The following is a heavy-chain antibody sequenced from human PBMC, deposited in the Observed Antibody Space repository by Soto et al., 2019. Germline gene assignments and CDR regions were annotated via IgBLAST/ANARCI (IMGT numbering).Heavy chain of an antibody. V-gene: IGHV3-53*01. Sequence: GSLRLSCAASGFTVSSNYMSWVRQAPGKGLEWVSVIYSGGSTYYADSVKGRFTISRDNSKNTLYLQMNSLRAEDTAVYYCARDFTGPNYYYCGMDVWGQGTTVTVSS. D-gene: IGHD3-10*01. CDR2: IYSGGST. J-gene: IGHJ6*02. CDR3: ARDFTGPNYYYCGMDV. CDR1: GFTVSSNY.